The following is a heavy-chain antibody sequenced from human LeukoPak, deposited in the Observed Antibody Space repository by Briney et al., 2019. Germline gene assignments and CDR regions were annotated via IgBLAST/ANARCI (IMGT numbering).Heavy chain of an antibody. V-gene: IGHV1-46*01. CDR3: ARDLPHYYDSSGYYPGGDY. CDR2: INPSGGST. J-gene: IGHJ4*02. D-gene: IGHD3-22*01. Sequence: ASVKVSCKASGYTFTSYYMHWVRQAPGQGLEWMGIINPSGGSTSYAQKFQGRVTMTRDTSTSTVYMELSSLRSEDTAVYYCARDLPHYYDSSGYYPGGDYWGQGTLVTVSS. CDR1: GYTFTSYY.